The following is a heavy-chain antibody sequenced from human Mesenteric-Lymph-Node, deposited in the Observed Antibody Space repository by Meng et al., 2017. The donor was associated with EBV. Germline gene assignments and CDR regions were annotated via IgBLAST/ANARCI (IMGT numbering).Heavy chain of an antibody. V-gene: IGHV6-1*01. J-gene: IGHJ2*01. Sequence: QVQLQQSGPGLVKPSQTLSLTCVISGDSVSSSSAAWTWIRQAPSRGLEWLGRTYYRSKWYNDYAVFVKSRITINPDTSKNQFSLQLNPVTPEDTAVCYCARGATSVFDLWGRGTLVNVSS. CDR2: TYYRSKWYN. CDR3: ARGATSVFDL. CDR1: GDSVSSSSAA.